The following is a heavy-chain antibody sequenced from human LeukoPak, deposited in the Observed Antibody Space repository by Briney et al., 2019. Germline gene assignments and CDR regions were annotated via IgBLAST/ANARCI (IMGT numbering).Heavy chain of an antibody. V-gene: IGHV3-53*01. CDR2: ISSGGTT. CDR3: GRDVGP. Sequence: GGSLRLSCAASGFTISDYSMSWIRQAPGKGLEWVSHISSGGTTYYANSVKGRFTISRDSSKNTMYLQMNSLRVEDTAMYYCGRDVGPWGQGTLVTVSS. J-gene: IGHJ5*02. CDR1: GFTISDYS.